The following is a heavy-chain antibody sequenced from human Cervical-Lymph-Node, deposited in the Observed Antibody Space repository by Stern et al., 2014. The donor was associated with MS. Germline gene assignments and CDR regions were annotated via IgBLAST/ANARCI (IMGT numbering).Heavy chain of an antibody. D-gene: IGHD3-10*01. CDR2: IWHDGGHK. V-gene: IGHV3-33*01. Sequence: VQLVESGGGVVQPGRSLRVSCAASGFDFSRYGMHWVRQAPGKGLEWVALIWHDGGHKDYADSVKGRFTISRDNSKNTLYLQMNSLRVDDTAVYYCARMRPGKYYSLLYYFDYWGQGTLVTVSS. CDR1: GFDFSRYG. CDR3: ARMRPGKYYSLLYYFDY. J-gene: IGHJ4*02.